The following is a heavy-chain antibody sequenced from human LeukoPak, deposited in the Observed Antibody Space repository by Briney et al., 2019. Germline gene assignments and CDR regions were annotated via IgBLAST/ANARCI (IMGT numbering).Heavy chain of an antibody. CDR1: GYTFNDYY. Sequence: ASVKVSCKASGYTFNDYYMRWVRQAPGQGLEWMGWINPNTGGTNSAQKFQGRVTMTRDTSITTAYMELSRLRSDDTAVYYCARISRTSDTFYSYVHDAFDIWGQGTLVAVSS. CDR3: ARISRTSDTFYSYVHDAFDI. J-gene: IGHJ3*02. CDR2: INPNTGGT. D-gene: IGHD3-10*02. V-gene: IGHV1-2*02.